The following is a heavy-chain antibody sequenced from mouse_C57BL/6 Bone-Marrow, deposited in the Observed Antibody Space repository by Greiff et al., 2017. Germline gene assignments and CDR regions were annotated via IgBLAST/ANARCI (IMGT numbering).Heavy chain of an antibody. CDR1: GYSITSGYY. Sequence: DVQLQESGPGLVKPSQSLSLTCSVTGYSITSGYYWNWIRQFPGNKLEWMGYISYDGSNNYNPSLKNRISITRDTSKNQFFLKLNSVTTEDTATYYCARDGYYDDYWGQGTTLTVSS. D-gene: IGHD2-2*01. CDR3: ARDGYYDDY. V-gene: IGHV3-6*01. CDR2: ISYDGSN. J-gene: IGHJ2*01.